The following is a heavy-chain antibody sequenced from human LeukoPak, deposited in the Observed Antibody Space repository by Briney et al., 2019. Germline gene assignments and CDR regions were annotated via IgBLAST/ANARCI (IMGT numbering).Heavy chain of an antibody. CDR2: ISSSGSTI. CDR3: ARERVGYCSSTSCYNYYYGMDV. CDR1: GFTFSDYY. D-gene: IGHD2-2*01. V-gene: IGHV3-11*01. Sequence: GGSLRLSCAASGFTFSDYYMSWIRQAPGKGLEWVSYISSSGSTIYYADPVKGRFTISRDNAKNSLYLQMNSLRAEDTAVYYCARERVGYCSSTSCYNYYYGMDVWGQGTTVTVSS. J-gene: IGHJ6*02.